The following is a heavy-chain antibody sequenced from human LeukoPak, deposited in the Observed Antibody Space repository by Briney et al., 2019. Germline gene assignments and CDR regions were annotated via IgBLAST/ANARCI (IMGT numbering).Heavy chain of an antibody. D-gene: IGHD2-15*01. CDR3: ARVHCSGGSCFPGGSYYFYMDV. J-gene: IGHJ6*03. CDR2: IYYSGST. V-gene: IGHV4-31*03. CDR1: GGSISSDGDY. Sequence: PSQTLPLTCSVSGGSISSDGDYWSWIRQHPGKGLEWIGYIYYSGSTYYNPSLKSRATISVNMSKNQFSLKLSSVTAADTAVYYCARVHCSGGSCFPGGSYYFYMDVWGKGTTVTVSS.